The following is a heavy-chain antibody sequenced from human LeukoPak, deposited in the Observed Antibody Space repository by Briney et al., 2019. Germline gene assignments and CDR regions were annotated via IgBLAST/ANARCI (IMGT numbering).Heavy chain of an antibody. J-gene: IGHJ4*02. CDR2: ISSSSSTI. D-gene: IGHD6-13*01. CDR3: ARGLGIAAGRLDY. V-gene: IGHV3-48*04. CDR1: GFTFSSYS. Sequence: PGGSLRLSCAASGFTFSSYSMNWVRQAPGKGLEWVSYISSSSSTIYYEDSVKGRFTISRDNAKNSLYLQMNSLRAEDTAVYYCARGLGIAAGRLDYWGQGALVT.